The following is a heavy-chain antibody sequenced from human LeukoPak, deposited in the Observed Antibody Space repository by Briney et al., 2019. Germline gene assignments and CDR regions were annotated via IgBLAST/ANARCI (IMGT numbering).Heavy chain of an antibody. V-gene: IGHV3-9*01. CDR3: AKGGFGELLISSGFDY. CDR2: ISWNSGSI. CDR1: GFTFDDYA. D-gene: IGHD3-10*01. J-gene: IGHJ4*02. Sequence: PGGSLRLSCAASGFTFDDYAMHWVRQAPGKGLEWVSGISWNSGSIGYADSVKGRFTISRDNAKNSLYPQMNSLRAEDTALYYCAKGGFGELLISSGFDYWGQGTLVTVSS.